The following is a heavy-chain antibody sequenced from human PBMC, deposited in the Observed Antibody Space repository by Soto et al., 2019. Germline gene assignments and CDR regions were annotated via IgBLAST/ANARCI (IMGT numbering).Heavy chain of an antibody. V-gene: IGHV3-23*01. CDR2: VTADGGT. J-gene: IGHJ3*02. D-gene: IGHD2-15*01. CDR1: GFTVSSHA. CDR3: APHVSCSGGSCQYDAFAI. Sequence: EVQVLESGGGLVQPGGSLRLSCEGSGFTVSSHAMTWIRQAPGQGPEWVSTVTADGGTYYADSVKGRFAMSRDTSENTLYLQMNGLGAEDTAAYYCAPHVSCSGGSCQYDAFAIRGQGTMVTVSS.